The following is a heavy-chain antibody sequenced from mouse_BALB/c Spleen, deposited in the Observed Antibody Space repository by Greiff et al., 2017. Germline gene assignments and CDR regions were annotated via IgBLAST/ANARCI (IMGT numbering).Heavy chain of an antibody. CDR3: AREWSVYFDV. CDR1: GFTFSDYY. V-gene: IGHV5-4*02. D-gene: IGHD1-1*02. J-gene: IGHJ1*01. Sequence: EVQLVESGGGLVKPGGSLKLSCAASGFTFSDYYMYWVRQTPEKRLEWVATISDGGSYTYYPDSVKGRFTISRDNAKNNLYLQMSSLKSEDTAMYYCAREWSVYFDVWGAGTTVTVSS. CDR2: ISDGGSYT.